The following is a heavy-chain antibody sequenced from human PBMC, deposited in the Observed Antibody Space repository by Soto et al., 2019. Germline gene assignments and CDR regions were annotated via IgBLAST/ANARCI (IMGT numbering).Heavy chain of an antibody. V-gene: IGHV3-23*01. J-gene: IGHJ4*02. CDR3: GKDGGGYSGYDWGY. Sequence: EVQLLESGGGLVQPGGSLRLSCAASGFTFSSYAMSWVRQAPGKGLEWVSAISGSGGSTYYADSVKGRFTISRDNSKNRLNLQMNSLRAEDRAVYYCGKDGGGYSGYDWGYWGQGTLVTVSS. CDR1: GFTFSSYA. CDR2: ISGSGGST. D-gene: IGHD5-12*01.